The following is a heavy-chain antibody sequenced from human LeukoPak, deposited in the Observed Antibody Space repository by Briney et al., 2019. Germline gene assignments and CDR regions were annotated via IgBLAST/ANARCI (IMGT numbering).Heavy chain of an antibody. CDR2: IRYDGSNK. V-gene: IGHV3-30*02. D-gene: IGHD1/OR15-1a*01. J-gene: IGHJ4*02. Sequence: GGSLRLSXAASGFIFRDYGMHWVRQAPGKGLEWVTFIRYDGSNKYYADSVKGRFTISRDNSKNILYLQMNSLSSEDTAVYYCAKEGTASKPSDLDYWGQGTLVTVSS. CDR3: AKEGTASKPSDLDY. CDR1: GFIFRDYG.